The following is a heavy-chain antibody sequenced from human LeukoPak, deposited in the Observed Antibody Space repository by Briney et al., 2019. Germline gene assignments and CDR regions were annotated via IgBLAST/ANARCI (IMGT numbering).Heavy chain of an antibody. Sequence: GGSLRLSCAASGFTFSSYWMSWVRQAPGKGLEWVANINQDGSGKYYVDSVKGRFTISRDNAKNSLYLQMNSLRAEDTAVYYCARSELGYNYHYMDVWGKGTTVTVSS. J-gene: IGHJ6*03. CDR2: INQDGSGK. CDR1: GFTFSSYW. V-gene: IGHV3-7*01. CDR3: ARSELGYNYHYMDV. D-gene: IGHD7-27*01.